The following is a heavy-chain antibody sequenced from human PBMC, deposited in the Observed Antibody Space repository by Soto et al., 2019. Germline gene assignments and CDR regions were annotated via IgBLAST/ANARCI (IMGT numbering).Heavy chain of an antibody. V-gene: IGHV1-18*01. D-gene: IGHD2-15*01. Sequence: ASVKVSCKASGYTFTSYGISWVRQAPGQGLEWMGWISAYNGNTNYAQKLQGGVTMTTDTSTSTAYMELMSLRSDDTAVYYCARDVVVVVAATPGDAFDIWGQGTMVTVS. CDR2: ISAYNGNT. J-gene: IGHJ3*02. CDR1: GYTFTSYG. CDR3: ARDVVVVVAATPGDAFDI.